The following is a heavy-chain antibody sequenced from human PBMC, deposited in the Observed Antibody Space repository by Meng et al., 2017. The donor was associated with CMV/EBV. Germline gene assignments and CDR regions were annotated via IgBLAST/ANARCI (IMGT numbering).Heavy chain of an antibody. D-gene: IGHD3-3*01. Sequence: SVKVSCKASGGTFSSYAISWVRQAPGQGLEWMGGIIPILGIANYAQKFQGRVTITADKSTSTVYMELSSLRSEDTAVYYCARGRDDFWSGYSGDYYGMDVWGQGTLVTVSS. V-gene: IGHV1-69*10. CDR3: ARGRDDFWSGYSGDYYGMDV. CDR1: GGTFSSYA. J-gene: IGHJ6*02. CDR2: IIPILGIA.